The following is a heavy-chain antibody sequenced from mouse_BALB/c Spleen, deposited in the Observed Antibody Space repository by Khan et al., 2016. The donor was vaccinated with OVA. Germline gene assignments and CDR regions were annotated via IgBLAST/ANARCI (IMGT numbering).Heavy chain of an antibody. D-gene: IGHD1-1*01. J-gene: IGHJ4*01. CDR2: ISYSGST. CDR3: TIGNYYAYAMDY. Sequence: EVQLQESGPGLVKPSQSLSLTCTVTGYSITSNYAWNWIRQFPGNKLEWMGYISYSGSTNYNPSLKSRISITRDTSKNQFFLQLNSVTTEDTATYYWTIGNYYAYAMDYWGQGTSITVSS. V-gene: IGHV3-2*02. CDR1: GYSITSNYA.